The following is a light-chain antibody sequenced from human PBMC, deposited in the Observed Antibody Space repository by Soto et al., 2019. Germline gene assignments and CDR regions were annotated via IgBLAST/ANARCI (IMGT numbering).Light chain of an antibody. CDR2: AAS. Sequence: DIQVTQSPSSLSASVGDRVTITCRASQAIRNALGWYQQKPGKAPKRLIYAASSLQSGVPSRFSGSGSGTEFTLTISSLEPEDFATYYCLQHNTYPHTFGQRNKVEIK. CDR3: LQHNTYPHT. CDR1: QAIRNA. V-gene: IGKV1-17*01. J-gene: IGKJ1*01.